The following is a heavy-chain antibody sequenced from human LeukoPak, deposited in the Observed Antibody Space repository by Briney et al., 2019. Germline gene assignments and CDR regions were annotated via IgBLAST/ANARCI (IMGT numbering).Heavy chain of an antibody. J-gene: IGHJ5*02. CDR3: ARQDYWGWFAP. CDR1: GTSMTNYY. CDR2: IYPDGST. V-gene: IGHV4-4*09. Sequence: SETLCLTCTVSGTSMTNYYWAWIRQTPGKGLEWIGYIYPDGSTKYNPSLKSRGAISVDTSNNQFSLKVTSMTAADTAVYYCARQDYWGWFAPWGQGTLVIVSS. D-gene: IGHD3-16*01.